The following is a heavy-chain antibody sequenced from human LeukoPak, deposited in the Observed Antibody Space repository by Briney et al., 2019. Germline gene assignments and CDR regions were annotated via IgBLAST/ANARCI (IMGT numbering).Heavy chain of an antibody. Sequence: GGSLRLSCAASGFTFSSYEMNWVRQAPGKGLEWVSYISSSGSTIYYADSVKCRFTISRDNAKNSLYLQMNSLRAEDTAVYYCARSQGYYDSSGYYIRWGQGTLVTVSS. V-gene: IGHV3-48*03. J-gene: IGHJ4*02. CDR3: ARSQGYYDSSGYYIR. CDR2: ISSSGSTI. D-gene: IGHD3-22*01. CDR1: GFTFSSYE.